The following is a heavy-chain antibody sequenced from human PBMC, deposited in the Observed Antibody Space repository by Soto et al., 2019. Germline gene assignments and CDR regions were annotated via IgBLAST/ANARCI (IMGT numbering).Heavy chain of an antibody. CDR2: IRSKAYGGTT. D-gene: IGHD3-10*01. J-gene: IGHJ4*02. V-gene: IGHV3-49*04. CDR1: GFTFGDYA. Sequence: PGGSLRLSCTASGFTFGDYAMSWVRQAPGKGLEWVGFIRSKAYGGTTEYAASVKGRFTISRDDSKSIAYLQMNSLKTEDTAVYYCTRGQLWRQVADVYYWGQGTLVTVSS. CDR3: TRGQLWRQVADVYY.